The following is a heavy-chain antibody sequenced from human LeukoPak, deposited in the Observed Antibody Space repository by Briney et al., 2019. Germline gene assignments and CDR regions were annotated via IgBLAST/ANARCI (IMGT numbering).Heavy chain of an antibody. Sequence: GGSLRLSCAASGFTFSTYAMSWVRQAPGKGLEWVSSISGSGGSTYYADSVKGRFTISRDNAKNSLYLQMNSLRAEDTAVYYCARDLTPSGAFDIWGQGTMVTVSS. D-gene: IGHD3-10*01. CDR3: ARDLTPSGAFDI. V-gene: IGHV3-23*01. CDR2: ISGSGGST. J-gene: IGHJ3*02. CDR1: GFTFSTYA.